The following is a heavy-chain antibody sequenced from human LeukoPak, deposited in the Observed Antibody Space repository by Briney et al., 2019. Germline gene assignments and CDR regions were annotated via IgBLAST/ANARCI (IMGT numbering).Heavy chain of an antibody. D-gene: IGHD3-9*01. J-gene: IGHJ3*02. CDR3: ARGLTLRYFDWLLEVRAFDI. V-gene: IGHV4-4*02. CDR1: GGSISSSNW. CDR2: IYHSGST. Sequence: PSETLSLTCAVSGGSISSSNWWSWVRQPPGKGLEWIGEIYHSGSTNYNPSLKSRVTISVDKSKNQFSLKLSSVTAADTAVYYCARGLTLRYFDWLLEVRAFDIWGQGTMVTVSS.